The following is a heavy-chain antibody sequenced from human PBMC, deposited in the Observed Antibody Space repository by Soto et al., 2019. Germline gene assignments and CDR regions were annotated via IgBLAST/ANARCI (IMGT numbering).Heavy chain of an antibody. Sequence: QVQLVESGGGLVQPGRSLRLSCAASGFTFSTHAMHWVRQAPGKGLECVAIVSFDGSNKYYADSVKGRFTISRDNSKNTLYLQMSGLTPEDTAFSYCERDQTGITTAGGGRIDHWGQGTLVTVSS. CDR2: VSFDGSNK. CDR3: ERDQTGITTAGGGRIDH. D-gene: IGHD6-13*01. V-gene: IGHV3-30-3*01. CDR1: GFTFSTHA. J-gene: IGHJ4*02.